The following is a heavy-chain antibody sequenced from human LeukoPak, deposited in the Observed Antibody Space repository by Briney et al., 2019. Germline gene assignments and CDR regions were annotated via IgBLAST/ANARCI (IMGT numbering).Heavy chain of an antibody. J-gene: IGHJ4*02. V-gene: IGHV3-21*01. CDR3: ARDEGFLEWLLS. CDR1: GFTFSTYS. CDR2: ISSSSSYI. Sequence: GGSLRLSCAASGFTFSTYSMNWVRQAPGKGLEWVSSISSSSSYIYYADSVKGRFTISRDNAKNSLYLQMNSLRAEDTAVYYCARDEGFLEWLLSWGQGTLVTVSS. D-gene: IGHD3-3*01.